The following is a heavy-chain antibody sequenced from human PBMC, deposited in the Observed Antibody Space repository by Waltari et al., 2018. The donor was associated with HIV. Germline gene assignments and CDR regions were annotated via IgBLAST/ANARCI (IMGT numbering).Heavy chain of an antibody. Sequence: EVQLVDSGGGFVQPGGSLRLSCAASGFTVSSNYMSWVRQAPWKGLEWVAVIYGADSTFDADSVKGRFTISRDNSKNTLYLQMNNLRAEDTAVYYCARGLGGHYYYFDYWGQGTQLIVSS. CDR1: GFTVSSNY. CDR3: ARGLGGHYYYFDY. D-gene: IGHD3-22*01. J-gene: IGHJ4*02. CDR2: IYGADST. V-gene: IGHV3-66*01.